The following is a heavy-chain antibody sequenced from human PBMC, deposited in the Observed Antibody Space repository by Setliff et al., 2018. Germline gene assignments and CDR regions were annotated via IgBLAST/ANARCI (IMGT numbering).Heavy chain of an antibody. CDR2: ISFNGDDK. V-gene: IGHV3-30*03. CDR1: GFTFSDYG. Sequence: SCTVSGFTFSDYGMHWVRQAPGKGLEWVALISFNGDDKNYLDSVKGRFTISRDNSRDTQYLEMNSLRPEDTAIYYCARGSFWSGTYYYYMDVWGKGTTVTVS. D-gene: IGHD3-3*01. CDR3: ARGSFWSGTYYYYMDV. J-gene: IGHJ6*03.